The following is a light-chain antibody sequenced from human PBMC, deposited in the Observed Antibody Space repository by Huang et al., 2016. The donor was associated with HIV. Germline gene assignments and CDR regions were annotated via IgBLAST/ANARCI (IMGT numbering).Light chain of an antibody. J-gene: IGKJ1*01. CDR3: QQYGNWPPWT. CDR1: KSISNN. V-gene: IGKV3-15*01. CDR2: DTS. Sequence: IVMTQFPATLAVSPGERAILSCRASKSISNNLVWYQQKPGQAPRLLIYDTSASATGVPPKFSGSGSGTDFTLSISSLQSEDVAVYYCQQYGNWPPWTFGQGTKVEMK.